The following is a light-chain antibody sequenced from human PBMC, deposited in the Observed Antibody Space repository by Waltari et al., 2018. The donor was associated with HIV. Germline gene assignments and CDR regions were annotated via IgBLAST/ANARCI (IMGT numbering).Light chain of an antibody. V-gene: IGLV3-21*04. CDR2: YDV. CDR3: QVWDSLGHRVI. J-gene: IGLJ2*01. Sequence: SSDLIQPPSVSVAPGETARLTCAGDYIGDKTVHWYQQMPGQAPVLVVYYDVMRPSGLPERFSGFRSGKTATLTISRVEVADEADYSCQVWDSLGHRVIFGGGTTLTVL. CDR1: YIGDKT.